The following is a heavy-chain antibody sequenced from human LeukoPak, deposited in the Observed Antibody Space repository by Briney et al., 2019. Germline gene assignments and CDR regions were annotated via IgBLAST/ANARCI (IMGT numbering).Heavy chain of an antibody. D-gene: IGHD1-14*01. V-gene: IGHV3-30*02. CDR2: IRYDGSNK. J-gene: IGHJ3*02. Sequence: QPGGSLRLSCAASGFTFSSYGMHWVRQAPGKGLEWVAFIRYDGSNKYYADSAKGRFTISRDNSKNTLYLQMNSLRAEDTAVYYCARDEFRTGGAFDIWGQGTMVTVSS. CDR1: GFTFSSYG. CDR3: ARDEFRTGGAFDI.